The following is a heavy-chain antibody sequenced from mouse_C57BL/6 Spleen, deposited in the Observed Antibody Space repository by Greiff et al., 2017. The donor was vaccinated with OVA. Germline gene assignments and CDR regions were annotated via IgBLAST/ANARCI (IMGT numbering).Heavy chain of an antibody. CDR2: IYPSDSET. J-gene: IGHJ3*01. CDR3: ARQLRRDAD. Sequence: VQLQQPGAELVRPGSSVKLSCKASGYTFTSYWMDWVKQRPGQGLEWIGNIYPSDSETHYNQKFKDKATLTVDKSSSTAYMQLSRLTSEDSAVYYCARQLRRDADWGPGTLVTVSA. V-gene: IGHV1-61*01. CDR1: GYTFTSYW. D-gene: IGHD3-2*02.